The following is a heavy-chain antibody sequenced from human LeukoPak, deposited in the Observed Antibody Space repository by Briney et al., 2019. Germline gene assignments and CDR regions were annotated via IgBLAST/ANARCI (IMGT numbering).Heavy chain of an antibody. J-gene: IGHJ4*02. CDR1: GFTFSSYA. Sequence: GRSLRLSCAASGFTFSSYAMHWVRQAPGKGLEWVAVISYDGSNKYYADSVKGRFTISRDNSKNTLYLQMNSLRAEDTAVYYCARDSPGGGSYYGEWGQGTLVTVSS. V-gene: IGHV3-30*04. CDR3: ARDSPGGGSYYGE. CDR2: ISYDGSNK. D-gene: IGHD1-26*01.